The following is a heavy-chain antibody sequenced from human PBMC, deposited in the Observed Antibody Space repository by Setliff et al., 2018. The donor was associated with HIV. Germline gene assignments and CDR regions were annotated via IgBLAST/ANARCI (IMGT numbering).Heavy chain of an antibody. CDR2: MNPNSGRA. V-gene: IGHV1-8*02. D-gene: IGHD3-3*01. Sequence: ASVKVSCKASGYTFTNYDINWVRQSPGQGLEWLGWMNPNSGRAGSAQMFQGRFTISRDNSKNSLYLQMNSLRAEDTAVYYCARDPKPKFWSGNSPFDYWGQGTLVTVSS. J-gene: IGHJ4*02. CDR1: GYTFTNYD. CDR3: ARDPKPKFWSGNSPFDY.